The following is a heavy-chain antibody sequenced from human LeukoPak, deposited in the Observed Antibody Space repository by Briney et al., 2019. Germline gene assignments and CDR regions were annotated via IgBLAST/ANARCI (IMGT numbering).Heavy chain of an antibody. CDR1: GGSISSGGYS. CDR3: ASGLRYFDN. CDR2: IYHSGST. V-gene: IGHV4-30-2*05. Sequence: SETLSLTCTVSGGSISSGGYSWSWIRQPPGKGLEWIGYIYHSGSTYYNPSLKSRVTISADTSKNQFSLKLSSVTAADTAVYYCASGLRYFDNWGQGTLVTVSS. D-gene: IGHD3-9*01. J-gene: IGHJ4*02.